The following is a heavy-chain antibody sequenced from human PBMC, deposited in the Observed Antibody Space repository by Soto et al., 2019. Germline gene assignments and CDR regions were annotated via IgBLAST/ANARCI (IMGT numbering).Heavy chain of an antibody. J-gene: IGHJ4*02. CDR3: ATGTGYSSSWYVGSFDY. Sequence: ASVKVSCKASGYTFTDYYMHWVRQAPGQGLEWMGWINPNSGGTNYAQKFQGWVTMTRDTSISTAYMELSRLRSDDTAIYYCATGTGYSSSWYVGSFDYWGQGTLVTVSS. CDR2: INPNSGGT. V-gene: IGHV1-2*04. CDR1: GYTFTDYY. D-gene: IGHD6-13*01.